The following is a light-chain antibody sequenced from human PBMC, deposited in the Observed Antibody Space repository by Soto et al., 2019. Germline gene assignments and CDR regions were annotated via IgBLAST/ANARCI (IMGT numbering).Light chain of an antibody. J-gene: IGLJ2*01. V-gene: IGLV1-47*01. CDR2: RNN. Sequence: QSVLTQPPSASGTPGQRVTSSCSGSSSNIGSNYVYWYQQLPGTAPKLLIYRNNQRPSGVPDRFSGSKSGTSASLAISGLRSEDEADYYCAAWDDSLSGPVFGGGTKLTV. CDR1: SSNIGSNY. CDR3: AAWDDSLSGPV.